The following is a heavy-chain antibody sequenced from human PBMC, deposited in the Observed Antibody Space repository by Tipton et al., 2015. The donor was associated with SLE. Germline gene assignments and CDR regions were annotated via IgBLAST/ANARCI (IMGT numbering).Heavy chain of an antibody. J-gene: IGHJ5*02. CDR3: ARSSGAAAGYNWFDP. Sequence: QSGPEVKKPGESLKISCKVSGYSFTSYWIGWVRQLPGRGLEWMGIIYPGDSDTRYSPSFQGQVTISAATSITTAYLQWSSLKASDTAMYYCARSSGAAAGYNWFDPWGQGTLVTVSS. V-gene: IGHV5-51*03. CDR1: GYSFTSYW. D-gene: IGHD6-13*01. CDR2: IYPGDSDT.